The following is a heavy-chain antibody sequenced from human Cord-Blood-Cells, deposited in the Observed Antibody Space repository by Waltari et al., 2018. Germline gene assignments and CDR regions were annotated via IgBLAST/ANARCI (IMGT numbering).Heavy chain of an antibody. CDR1: GGSFSGYY. V-gene: IGHV4-34*01. D-gene: IGHD3-10*01. CDR3: ARFAWRPSDYYYGSGSYYFDY. CDR2: INHSGST. J-gene: IGHJ4*02. Sequence: QVQLQQWGAGLLKPSETLSLTCAVYGGSFSGYYWSWIRQPPGKGLEWIGEINHSGSTNNNPSLKSRVTISVDTSKNQFSLKLSSVTAADTAVYYCARFAWRPSDYYYGSGSYYFDYWGQGTLVTVSS.